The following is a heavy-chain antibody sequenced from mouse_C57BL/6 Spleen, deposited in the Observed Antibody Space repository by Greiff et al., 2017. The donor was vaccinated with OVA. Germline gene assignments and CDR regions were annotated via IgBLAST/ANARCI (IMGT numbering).Heavy chain of an antibody. CDR2: IDPENGDT. CDR3: TTGHYYGSSFFAY. V-gene: IGHV14-4*01. J-gene: IGHJ3*01. D-gene: IGHD1-1*01. Sequence: EVKLQQSGAELVRPGASVKLSCTASGFNIKDDYMHWVKQRPEQGLEWIGWIDPENGDTEYASKFQGKATIPADTSSNTAYLQLSSLTSEDTAVYYCTTGHYYGSSFFAYWGQGTLVTVSA. CDR1: GFNIKDDY.